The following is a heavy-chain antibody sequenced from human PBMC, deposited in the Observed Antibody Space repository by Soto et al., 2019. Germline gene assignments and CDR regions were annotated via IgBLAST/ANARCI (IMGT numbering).Heavy chain of an antibody. J-gene: IGHJ4*02. CDR1: GFTFSSYA. Sequence: EVQLLESGGGLVQPGGSLRLSCAASGFTFSSYAMSWVRQAPGKGLEWVSAISGSGGSTYYADSVKGRFTISRDNSKNTLYLQMNSLRAEDTAVYYGAKGEGGIGYYFDYWGQGTLVTVSS. CDR3: AKGEGGIGYYFDY. CDR2: ISGSGGST. V-gene: IGHV3-23*01. D-gene: IGHD2-15*01.